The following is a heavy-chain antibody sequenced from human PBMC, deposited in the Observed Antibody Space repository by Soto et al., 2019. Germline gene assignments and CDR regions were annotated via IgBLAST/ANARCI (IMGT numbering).Heavy chain of an antibody. J-gene: IGHJ4*02. V-gene: IGHV1-18*01. CDR2: ISGYNNNK. Sequence: QIQLVQSGTEVREPGASVKVSCQASGYTFTSYGIIWVRQAPGQGLELMGGISGYNNNKNYAQKYQARVTMTTDTSTRTAYMELRSLRSDDTAVYYCARVGAIAPAEGDYGGQGTLVTVSS. CDR3: ARVGAIAPAEGDY. D-gene: IGHD6-13*01. CDR1: GYTFTSYG.